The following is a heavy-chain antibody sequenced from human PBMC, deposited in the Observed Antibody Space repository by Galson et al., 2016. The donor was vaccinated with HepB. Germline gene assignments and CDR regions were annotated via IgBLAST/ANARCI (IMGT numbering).Heavy chain of an antibody. D-gene: IGHD1-1*01. CDR1: GGSISSSSYY. Sequence: ETLSLTCAVSGGSISSSSYYWGWIRQPPGKGLQWIGSIYYSGTPYYNPSLRSRLTISGDTSKNQFSLRLSSVTAADTAIYYCATAGTLDHYFDSWGQGTLVIVSS. V-gene: IGHV4-39*01. J-gene: IGHJ4*02. CDR2: IYYSGTP. CDR3: ATAGTLDHYFDS.